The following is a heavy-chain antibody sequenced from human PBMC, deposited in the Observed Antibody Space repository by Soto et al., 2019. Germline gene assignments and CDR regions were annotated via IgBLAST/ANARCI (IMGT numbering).Heavy chain of an antibody. D-gene: IGHD5-18*01. V-gene: IGHV1-18*01. CDR1: GYTFTSYG. Sequence: GASVKVSCKASGYTFTSYGISWVRQAPGQGLEWMGWISAYNGNTNYAQKLQGRVTMTTDTSTSTAYMELRSLRSDDTAVYYCARDPDTAMVGYYYYYGMDVSGQGTTVTVSS. J-gene: IGHJ6*02. CDR3: ARDPDTAMVGYYYYYGMDV. CDR2: ISAYNGNT.